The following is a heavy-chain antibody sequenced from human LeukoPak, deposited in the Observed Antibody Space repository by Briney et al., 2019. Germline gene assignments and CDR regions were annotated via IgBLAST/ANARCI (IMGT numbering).Heavy chain of an antibody. CDR2: MSPNNGNT. Sequence: ASVKVSCTTSGYTFTNYDINWVRQATGQGLKWMGWMSPNNGNTGYAQKFQGRVTMTRDTSINTAYMELSSLRSEDTAVYYCASNPPRTGDFNYWGQGALVTVSS. CDR1: GYTFTNYD. CDR3: ASNPPRTGDFNY. J-gene: IGHJ4*02. V-gene: IGHV1-8*01. D-gene: IGHD7-27*01.